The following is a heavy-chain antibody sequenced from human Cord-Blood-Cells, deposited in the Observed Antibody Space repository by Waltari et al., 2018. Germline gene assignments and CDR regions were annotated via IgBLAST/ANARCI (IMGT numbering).Heavy chain of an antibody. Sequence: QLQLQESGPGLVKPSETLSLTCTVSGGSISSSSYYWGWIRQPPGKGLEWIGSIYYSGGTYYNPSLKSRVTISVDTSKNQFSLKLSSVTAADTAVYYCAIPAYSSGEYYFDYWGQGTLVTVSS. CDR3: AIPAYSSGEYYFDY. J-gene: IGHJ4*02. V-gene: IGHV4-39*01. CDR2: IYYSGGT. CDR1: GGSISSSSYY. D-gene: IGHD6-25*01.